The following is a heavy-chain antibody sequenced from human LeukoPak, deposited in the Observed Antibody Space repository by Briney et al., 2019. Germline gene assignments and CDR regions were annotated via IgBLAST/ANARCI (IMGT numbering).Heavy chain of an antibody. CDR3: ARGYGDD. CDR2: IKSDGRST. D-gene: IGHD1-1*01. Sequence: GGSLRLSCAASGFTFSTYWMHWVRQAPGKGLVWVSRIKSDGRSTSYADFARGRFTISRDNAKNTLYLQMNSLRAEDTAVYYCARGYGDDWGQGTLVTVSS. J-gene: IGHJ4*02. CDR1: GFTFSTYW. V-gene: IGHV3-74*01.